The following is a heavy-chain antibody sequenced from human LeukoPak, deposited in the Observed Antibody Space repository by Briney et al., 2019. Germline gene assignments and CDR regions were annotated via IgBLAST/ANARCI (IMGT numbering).Heavy chain of an antibody. D-gene: IGHD3-3*01. V-gene: IGHV3-23*01. J-gene: IGHJ3*02. CDR2: ISGSGSST. Sequence: EGSLRLSCVGSEFTFSSYAMSWVRQAPGKGLEWVSIISGSGSSTYYADSVKGRFTISRDNSKNTLYLQMNNLRAEDTAVYYCAKDVTDLTTFGVGTGSAFDIWGQGTMVTVSS. CDR3: AKDVTDLTTFGVGTGSAFDI. CDR1: EFTFSSYA.